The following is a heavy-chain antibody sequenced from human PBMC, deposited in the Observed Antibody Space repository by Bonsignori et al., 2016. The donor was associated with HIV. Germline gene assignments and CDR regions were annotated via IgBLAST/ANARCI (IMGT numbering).Heavy chain of an antibody. D-gene: IGHD3-3*01. J-gene: IGHJ4*02. Sequence: QVLLQESGPGLVKPTETLSLSCSVSGSSISSVDYWGWLRQPPGKSLEWIASSHHSGNTYYNASLRSRVTISLDTSENQFSLRLTSVTASDTAVYYCARDPASGSAPKPFDSWGQGT. CDR2: SHHSGNT. CDR1: GSSISSVDY. V-gene: IGHV4-38-2*02. CDR3: ARDPASGSAPKPFDS.